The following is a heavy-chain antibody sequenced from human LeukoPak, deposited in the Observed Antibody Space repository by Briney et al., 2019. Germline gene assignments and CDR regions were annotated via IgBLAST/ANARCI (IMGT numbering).Heavy chain of an antibody. CDR2: INHSGST. J-gene: IGHJ4*02. CDR3: AREAAMAATLFDY. V-gene: IGHV4-34*01. D-gene: IGHD5-18*01. CDR1: GGSFSGYY. Sequence: SETLSLTCAVYGGSFSGYYWSWIRQPPGKGLEWIGEINHSGSTNYNPSLKSRVTISVDKSKNQFSLKLSSVTAADTAVYYCAREAAMAATLFDYWGQGTLVTVSS.